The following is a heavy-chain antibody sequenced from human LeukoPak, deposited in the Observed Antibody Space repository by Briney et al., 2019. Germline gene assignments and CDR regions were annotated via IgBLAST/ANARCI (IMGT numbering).Heavy chain of an antibody. CDR3: GGLTVVARDH. J-gene: IGHJ4*02. Sequence: TGGSLRLSCAASGFSFSTHWMHWVRQAPGKGLVCVAQINSDGSRTSYADSVKGRFTISRDNAKNTLYLEMISLRAEDTAVYYCGGLTVVARDHWGQGTLVTVSS. V-gene: IGHV3-74*01. CDR1: GFSFSTHW. CDR2: INSDGSRT. D-gene: IGHD6-19*01.